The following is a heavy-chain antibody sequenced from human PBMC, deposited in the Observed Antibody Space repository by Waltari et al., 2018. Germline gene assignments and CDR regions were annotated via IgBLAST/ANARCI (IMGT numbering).Heavy chain of an antibody. CDR1: GGSFSGYY. CDR2: INHSGST. D-gene: IGHD1-26*01. J-gene: IGHJ6*03. CDR3: ARGGGGSPQTGSYMDV. Sequence: QVQLQQWGAGLLKPSETLSLTCAVYGGSFSGYYWSWIRQPPGKGLEWIGEINHSGSTNYNPALKSRVTISVDTSENQFSLKLSSVTAADTAVYYCARGGGGSPQTGSYMDVWGKGTTVTISS. V-gene: IGHV4-34*01.